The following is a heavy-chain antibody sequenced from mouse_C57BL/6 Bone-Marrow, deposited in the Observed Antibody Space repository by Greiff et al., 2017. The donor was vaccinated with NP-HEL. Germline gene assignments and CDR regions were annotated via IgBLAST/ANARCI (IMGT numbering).Heavy chain of an antibody. CDR3: ARDDYDYFDY. CDR2: INPYNGGT. V-gene: IGHV1-19*01. D-gene: IGHD2-4*01. Sequence: SGPVLVKPGASVKMSCKASGYTFTDYYMNWVKQSHGKSLEWIGVINPYNGGTSYNQKFKGKATLTVDKSSSTAYMELNSLTSEDSAVYYCARDDYDYFDYWGQGTTLTVSS. CDR1: GYTFTDYY. J-gene: IGHJ2*01.